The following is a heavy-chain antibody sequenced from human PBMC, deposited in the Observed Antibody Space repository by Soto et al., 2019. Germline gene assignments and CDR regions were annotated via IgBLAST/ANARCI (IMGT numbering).Heavy chain of an antibody. CDR3: ARMKRRSLRLIENSGFDSTGEFDS. CDR1: GFTLSTYS. D-gene: IGHD5-12*01. CDR2: INSDGGDT. Sequence: EVQLVESGGGLVQPGGSLSLSCAASGFTLSTYSMHWLRQAPGKGLVWVSRINSDGGDTNYADSVKGRFTISRDSAKNTLYLQMSGLRAEDTAVYYCARMKRRSLRLIENSGFDSTGEFDSWGQGTLVTVSS. J-gene: IGHJ4*02. V-gene: IGHV3-74*01.